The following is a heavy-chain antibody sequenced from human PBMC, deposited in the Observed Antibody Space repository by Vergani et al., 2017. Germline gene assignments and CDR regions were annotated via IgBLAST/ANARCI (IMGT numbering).Heavy chain of an antibody. CDR3: ARGAGIAARRYYYYYGMDV. D-gene: IGHD6-6*01. CDR2: ISSSSTI. CDR1: GFTFSSYS. J-gene: IGHJ6*02. V-gene: IGHV3-21*05. Sequence: EVQLVESGGGLVKPGGSLRLSCAASGFTFSSYSMNWVRQAPGKGLEWVSYISSSSTIYYADSVKGRFTISRDNAKNSLYLQMNSLRAEDTAVYYCARGAGIAARRYYYYYGMDVWGQGTTVTVSS.